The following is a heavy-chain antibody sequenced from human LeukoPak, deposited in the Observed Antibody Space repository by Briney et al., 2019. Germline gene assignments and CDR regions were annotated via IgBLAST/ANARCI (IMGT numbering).Heavy chain of an antibody. J-gene: IGHJ4*02. CDR3: ARAYYYGSGSL. V-gene: IGHV3-48*03. CDR1: GFTFSSYE. Sequence: GGSLRLSCAASGFTFSSYEMNWVRQAPGKGLEWDSYISSSGSTIYYADSVKGRFTISRDNAKNSLYLQMNSLRAEDTAVYYCARAYYYGSGSLWGQGTLVTVSS. D-gene: IGHD3-10*01. CDR2: ISSSGSTI.